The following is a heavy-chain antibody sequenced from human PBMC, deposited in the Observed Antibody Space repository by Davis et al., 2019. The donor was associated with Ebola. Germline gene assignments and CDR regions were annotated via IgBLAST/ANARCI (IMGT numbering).Heavy chain of an antibody. J-gene: IGHJ5*02. CDR3: ARGERRMPGTIMPFAGWFDP. Sequence: ASVKVSCKASGYTFTSYGINWVRQATGQGLEWMGWMNHNSGNTGYAQKFQGRVTMTRNTSISTAYMELSSLRSEDTAVYYCARGERRMPGTIMPFAGWFDPWGQGTLVTVSS. D-gene: IGHD6-13*01. CDR1: GYTFTSYG. V-gene: IGHV1-8*02. CDR2: MNHNSGNT.